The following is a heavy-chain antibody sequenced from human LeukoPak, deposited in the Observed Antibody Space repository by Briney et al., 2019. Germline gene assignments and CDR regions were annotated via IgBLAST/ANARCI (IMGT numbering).Heavy chain of an antibody. V-gene: IGHV2-5*02. D-gene: IGHD6-13*01. CDR2: IYWDDDK. J-gene: IGHJ4*02. Sequence: ESSPTLVNPTPTLTLTCTFSGFSLRTTGVGVAWIRQPPGKALEWLALIYWDDDKLYSPSLNSRLTITKDTSKNQVVLTMTNMDPVDTATYFYAHRAFGSSWYYFDYWGQGTLVTVSS. CDR1: GFSLRTTGVG. CDR3: AHRAFGSSWYYFDY.